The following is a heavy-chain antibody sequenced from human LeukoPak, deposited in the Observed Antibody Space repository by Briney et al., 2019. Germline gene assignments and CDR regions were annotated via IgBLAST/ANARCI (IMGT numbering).Heavy chain of an antibody. CDR3: ARTGYSSGWYEEVFDY. CDR2: INSDGSST. Sequence: GGSLRLSCAASGFTFSSYWMHWVRQAPGKGLVWVSRINSDGSSTSYADSVKGRFTISRDNAKNTLYLQMNSLRAEDTAVYYCARTGYSSGWYEEVFDYWGREPWSPSPQ. CDR1: GFTFSSYW. J-gene: IGHJ4*02. V-gene: IGHV3-74*01. D-gene: IGHD6-19*01.